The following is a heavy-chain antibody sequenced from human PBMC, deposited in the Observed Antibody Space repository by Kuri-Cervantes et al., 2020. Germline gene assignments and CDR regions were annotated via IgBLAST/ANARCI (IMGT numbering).Heavy chain of an antibody. D-gene: IGHD5-18*01. CDR2: IYYSGST. V-gene: IGHV4-59*01. Sequence: SETLSLTCTVSGGSISSYYWSWIRQPPGKGLEWIGYIYYSGSTNYNPSLKSRVTISVDTSKNQFSLKLSSVTAADTAVYYCARSSGSSYGRLAYWGQGTLVTVSS. J-gene: IGHJ4*02. CDR3: ARSSGSSYGRLAY. CDR1: GGSISSYY.